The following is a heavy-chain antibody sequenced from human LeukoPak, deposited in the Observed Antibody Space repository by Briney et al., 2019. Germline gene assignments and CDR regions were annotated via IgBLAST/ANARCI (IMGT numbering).Heavy chain of an antibody. CDR2: IYPSDSDT. Sequence: RESLKISCYASGYSFTNYWVAWVRQMPGKGLEWMGIIYPSDSDTRYSPSFQGQVTISADKSISTAYLQWSSLKASDTAIYYCAKGQGYGDHYPIDYWGQGTLVTVSS. D-gene: IGHD4-17*01. V-gene: IGHV5-51*01. J-gene: IGHJ4*02. CDR3: AKGQGYGDHYPIDY. CDR1: GYSFTNYW.